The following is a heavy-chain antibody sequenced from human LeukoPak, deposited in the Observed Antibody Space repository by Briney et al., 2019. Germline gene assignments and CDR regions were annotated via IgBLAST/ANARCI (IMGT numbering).Heavy chain of an antibody. V-gene: IGHV1-2*06. CDR1: GYTFTGYY. D-gene: IGHD2-8*01. CDR3: ARGRYCTSTSCRSVWFDS. Sequence: ASVKVSCKASGYTFTGYYMHWVRQAPGQGLEWMGRINPNTGGTNYAQKFQGRVTMTRDTSISTAYMELSGLRSDDTAVYYCARGRYCTSTSCRSVWFDSWGQGTLVTVSS. CDR2: INPNTGGT. J-gene: IGHJ5*01.